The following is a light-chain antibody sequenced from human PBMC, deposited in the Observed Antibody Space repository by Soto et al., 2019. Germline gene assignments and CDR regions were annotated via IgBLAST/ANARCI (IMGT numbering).Light chain of an antibody. J-gene: IGKJ5*01. V-gene: IGKV3-20*01. CDR1: QRLSASD. CDR3: QQYGSSPLIT. Sequence: EIVFTHSAGTLSLSPWQRATLSCGTCQRLSASDIAWYQQKPGQAPRFLIYGVSTRVAGIPDRFSGSGSGTDFTLTISRLEPEDFAVYHCQQYGSSPLITFGQGTRLEN. CDR2: GVS.